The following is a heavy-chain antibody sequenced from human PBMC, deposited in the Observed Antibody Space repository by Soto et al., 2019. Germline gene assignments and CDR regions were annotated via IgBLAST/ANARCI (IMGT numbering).Heavy chain of an antibody. CDR2: IYFRGTT. V-gene: IGHV4-59*01. CDR1: GDSMNTYY. J-gene: IGHJ4*02. D-gene: IGHD3-22*01. CDR3: ARSSGYATPLDQ. Sequence: PSETLSLTCTVSGDSMNTYYWSWIRQSPGRGLEWIGYIYFRGTTNYHPSLKSWVTISIDTSQNQFSLTLTSMTAADTAVYYCARSSGYATPLDQWGQGTLVTVSS.